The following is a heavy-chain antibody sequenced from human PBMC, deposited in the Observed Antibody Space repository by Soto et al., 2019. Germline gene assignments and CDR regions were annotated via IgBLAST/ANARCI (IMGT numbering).Heavy chain of an antibody. CDR3: ARGEGYCSGGTCYRWFDP. CDR2: INAGNGNT. V-gene: IGHV1-3*01. CDR1: GYTFTKYA. D-gene: IGHD2-15*01. Sequence: QVQLVQSGAEVKKPGASVKVSCKASGYTFTKYALHWVRQAPGQGLNGWGWINAGNGNTKYSQKFQGRVTITRDTSASTSYMQLSSLRSEDTAVYYCARGEGYCSGGTCYRWFDPWGQGTLVTVSS. J-gene: IGHJ5*02.